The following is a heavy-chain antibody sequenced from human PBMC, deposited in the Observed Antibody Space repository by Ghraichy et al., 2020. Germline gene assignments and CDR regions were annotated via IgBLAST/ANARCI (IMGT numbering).Heavy chain of an antibody. Sequence: GESLNISCAASGFTFSSYSMNWVRQAPGKGLEWVSSISSSSSYIYYADSVKGRFTISRDNAKNSLYLQMNSLRAEDTAVYYCARFRMEGWGSGSLESIAWAVDIWGKGTMVTVSS. CDR1: GFTFSSYS. J-gene: IGHJ3*02. CDR3: ARFRMEGWGSGSLESIAWAVDI. CDR2: ISSSSSYI. V-gene: IGHV3-21*01. D-gene: IGHD3-10*01.